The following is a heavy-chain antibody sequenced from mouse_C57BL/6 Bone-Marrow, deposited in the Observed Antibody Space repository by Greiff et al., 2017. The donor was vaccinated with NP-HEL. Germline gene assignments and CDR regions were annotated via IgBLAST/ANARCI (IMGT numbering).Heavy chain of an antibody. Sequence: VQLQQSGPGLVQPSQSLSITCTVSGFSLTSYGVHWVRQSPGKGLEWLGVIWSGGSTDYNAAFISRLSISKDNSKSQVFFKMNSLQADDTAIYYCASPYYYGSSYEVNYAMDYWGQGTSVTVSS. D-gene: IGHD1-1*01. J-gene: IGHJ4*01. CDR3: ASPYYYGSSYEVNYAMDY. CDR1: GFSLTSYG. CDR2: IWSGGST. V-gene: IGHV2-2*01.